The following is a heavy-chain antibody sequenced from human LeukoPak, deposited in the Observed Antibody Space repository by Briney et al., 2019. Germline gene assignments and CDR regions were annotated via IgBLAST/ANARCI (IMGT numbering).Heavy chain of an antibody. Sequence: QPGGSLRLSCAASGFTFSSSWMYWVRQAPGKGLEWVSAISGSGGSTYYADSVKGRFTISRDNSKNTLYLQMNSLRAEDTAVYYCAKLGIYCSSTSCCIDYWGQGTLVTVSS. V-gene: IGHV3-23*01. CDR3: AKLGIYCSSTSCCIDY. D-gene: IGHD2-2*01. CDR1: GFTFSSSW. J-gene: IGHJ4*02. CDR2: ISGSGGST.